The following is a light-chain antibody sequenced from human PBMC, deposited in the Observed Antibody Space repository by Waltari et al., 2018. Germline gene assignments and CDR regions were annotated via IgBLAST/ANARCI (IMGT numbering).Light chain of an antibody. CDR1: QSVSSN. V-gene: IGKV3-11*01. CDR2: DAS. J-gene: IGKJ3*01. CDR3: HQRSDWPLT. Sequence: EIVLAQSPATLSLSPGERATLSCRASQSVSSNLVWYQQRPGQAPRLLIYDASTRATGIPARFSGSGSETDFTLTISGLAPEDFAVYYCHQRSDWPLTFGPGTKVDL.